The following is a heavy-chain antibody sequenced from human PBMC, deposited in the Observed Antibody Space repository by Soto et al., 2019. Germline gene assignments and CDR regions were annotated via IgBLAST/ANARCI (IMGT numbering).Heavy chain of an antibody. D-gene: IGHD5-12*01. CDR1: GFSLSTSGVG. J-gene: IGHJ4*02. CDR2: IFWDDDK. CDR3: DHRDGYNYYHFEY. V-gene: IGHV2-5*02. Sequence: QITLKESGPTLVKPTQTLTLTCTFSGFSLSTSGVGVGWVRQPPGKALEWLALIFWDDDKHYSPSLKSRVTXTXDXXKNQVVLTMTNMDTVDTATYYCDHRDGYNYYHFEYWGQGTLVTVSS.